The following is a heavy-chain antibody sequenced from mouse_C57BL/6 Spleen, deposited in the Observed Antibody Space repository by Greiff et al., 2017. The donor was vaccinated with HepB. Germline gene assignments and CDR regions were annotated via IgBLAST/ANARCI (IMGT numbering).Heavy chain of an antibody. V-gene: IGHV1-5*01. CDR2: IYPGNSDT. J-gene: IGHJ2*01. CDR1: GYTFTSYW. Sequence: EVQLQQSGTVLARPGASVKMSCKTSGYTFTSYWMHWVNQRPGQGLEWIGAIYPGNSDTSYNQKFKGKAKLTAVTSASTAYMELSSLTNEDSAVYYCTKFITTVVATGDYWGQGTTLTVSS. D-gene: IGHD1-1*01. CDR3: TKFITTVVATGDY.